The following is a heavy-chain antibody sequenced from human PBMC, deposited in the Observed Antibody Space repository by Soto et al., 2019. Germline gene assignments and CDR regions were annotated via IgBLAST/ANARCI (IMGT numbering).Heavy chain of an antibody. Sequence: GGSLRLSFAASGFTFSSYWMHWVRQAPGKGLVWVSRINSDGSSTSYADSVKGRFTISRDNANNTLYLQMNSLRAEDTPLPYCATVYSGSSFDYWGQGTLVTVSS. CDR3: ATVYSGSSFDY. CDR2: INSDGSST. CDR1: GFTFSSYW. D-gene: IGHD1-26*01. J-gene: IGHJ4*02. V-gene: IGHV3-74*01.